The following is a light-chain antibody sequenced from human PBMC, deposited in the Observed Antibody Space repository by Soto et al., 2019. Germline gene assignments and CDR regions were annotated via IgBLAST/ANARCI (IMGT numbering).Light chain of an antibody. CDR2: AAS. Sequence: VILMPQSPSLLSASTGDRVTISCRMSQSISSYLAWYQQKPGKAPELLIYAASTLHSGVPSRFSGSGSGTDFTLTISCLQSADFATYYGQQYYSFPYTFGPGTKVESK. CDR1: QSISSY. CDR3: QQYYSFPYT. J-gene: IGKJ2*01. V-gene: IGKV1D-8*01.